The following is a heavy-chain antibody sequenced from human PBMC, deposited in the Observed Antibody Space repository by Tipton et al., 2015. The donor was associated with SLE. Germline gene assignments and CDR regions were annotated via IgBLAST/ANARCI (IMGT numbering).Heavy chain of an antibody. V-gene: IGHV4-39*07. CDR1: GGSISSSSYY. D-gene: IGHD1-20*01. J-gene: IGHJ5*02. CDR3: ASPSITGTSGWFDP. Sequence: TLSLTCTVSGGSISSSSYYWGWIRQPPGKGLEWIGSIYYSGSTYYNPSLKSRVTISVDTSKNQFSLKLSSVTAADTAVYHCASPSITGTSGWFDPWGQGTLVTVSS. CDR2: IYYSGST.